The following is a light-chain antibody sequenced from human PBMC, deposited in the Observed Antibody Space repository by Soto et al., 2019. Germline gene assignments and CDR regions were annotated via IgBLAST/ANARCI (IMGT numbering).Light chain of an antibody. CDR2: DAS. J-gene: IGKJ2*01. CDR3: QQYNSYSYT. Sequence: DIQMTQSPSTLSASVGDRVTITCRASQSISSWLAWYQQKPGKAPKLLIYDASSLESGVPSRFSGSGSGTESTLTISSLQPDDFATYYGQQYNSYSYTFGQGTKLEIK. V-gene: IGKV1-5*01. CDR1: QSISSW.